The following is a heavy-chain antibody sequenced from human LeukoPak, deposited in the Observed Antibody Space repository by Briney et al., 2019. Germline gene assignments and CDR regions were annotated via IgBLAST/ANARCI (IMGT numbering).Heavy chain of an antibody. V-gene: IGHV1-24*01. CDR1: GYTLTELS. J-gene: IGHJ4*02. D-gene: IGHD3-22*01. CDR2: FDPEDGET. Sequence: EASVKVSCKVSGYTLTELSMHWVRQAPGKGLEWMGGFDPEDGETIYAQKFQSRVTMTEDTSTDTAYMELSSLRSEDTAVYYCATDGSSGYAFDYWGQGTLVTVSS. CDR3: ATDGSSGYAFDY.